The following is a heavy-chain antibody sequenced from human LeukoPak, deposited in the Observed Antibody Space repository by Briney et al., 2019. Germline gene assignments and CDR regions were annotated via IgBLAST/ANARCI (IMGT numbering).Heavy chain of an antibody. CDR3: ARGLTSVTTCYFDY. D-gene: IGHD4-17*01. J-gene: IGHJ4*02. CDR1: GGSISSYY. Sequence: SETLSLTCTVSGGSISSYYWSWIRQPPGKGLEWIGYIYYSGSTYYNPSLKSRVTISVDTSKNLFSLKLSSVTAADTAVYYCARGLTSVTTCYFDYWGQGTLVTVSS. V-gene: IGHV4-59*12. CDR2: IYYSGST.